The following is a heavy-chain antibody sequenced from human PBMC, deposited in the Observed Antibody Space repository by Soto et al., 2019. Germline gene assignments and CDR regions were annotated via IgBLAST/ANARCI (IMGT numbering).Heavy chain of an antibody. CDR2: IYYSGST. CDR1: GGSISSSSYY. D-gene: IGHD3-22*01. Sequence: PSETLSLTCTVSGGSISSSSYYWGWIRQPPGKGLEWIGSIYYSGSTYYNPSLKSRVTISVDTSKNQFSLKLSSVTAADTAVYYCARSPSGYLDYWGQGTLVTVSS. CDR3: ARSPSGYLDY. J-gene: IGHJ4*02. V-gene: IGHV4-39*01.